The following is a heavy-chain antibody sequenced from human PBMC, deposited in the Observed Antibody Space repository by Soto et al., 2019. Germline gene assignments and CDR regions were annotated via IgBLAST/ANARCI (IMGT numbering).Heavy chain of an antibody. CDR3: GREGTRPLSLGGSSNSKKNWFDP. D-gene: IGHD2-2*01. J-gene: IGHJ5*02. Sequence: ASVKVSCKSSGYSFTGYYMHWVRQAPGQGLEWMGWINPNSGGTNYAQKFQGRVTMTRDTSISTAYMELRRLRSDDTAVYYLGREGTRPLSLGGSSNSKKNWFDPWGQGTLVTVSS. CDR2: INPNSGGT. V-gene: IGHV1-2*02. CDR1: GYSFTGYY.